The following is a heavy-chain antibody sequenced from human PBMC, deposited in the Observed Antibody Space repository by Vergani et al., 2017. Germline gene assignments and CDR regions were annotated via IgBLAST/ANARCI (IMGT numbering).Heavy chain of an antibody. D-gene: IGHD3-3*01. V-gene: IGHV3-21*01. CDR1: GFTFSSYS. J-gene: IGHJ3*02. CDR3: AREANLRFLEWLLSDAFDI. CDR2: ISSSSYI. Sequence: EVQLVESGGGLVKPGGSLRLSCAASGFTFSSYSMNWVRQAPGKGLEWVSSISSSSYIYYADSVKGRFTISRDNAKNSLYLQMNSLRAEDTAVYYCAREANLRFLEWLLSDAFDIWGQGTMVTVSS.